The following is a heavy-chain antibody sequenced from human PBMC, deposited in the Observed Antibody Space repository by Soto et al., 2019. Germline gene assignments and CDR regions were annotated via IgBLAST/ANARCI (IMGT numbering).Heavy chain of an antibody. CDR3: ARDSFTRYCSSTSCPGFYYGMDV. CDR2: ISSSSSYI. D-gene: IGHD2-2*01. J-gene: IGHJ6*02. V-gene: IGHV3-21*01. Sequence: PGGSLRLSCAASGFTFSSYSMNWVRQAPGKGLEWVSSISSSSSYIYYADSVKGRFTISRDNAKNSLYLQMNSLRAEDTAVYYCARDSFTRYCSSTSCPGFYYGMDVWGQGTTVTVSS. CDR1: GFTFSSYS.